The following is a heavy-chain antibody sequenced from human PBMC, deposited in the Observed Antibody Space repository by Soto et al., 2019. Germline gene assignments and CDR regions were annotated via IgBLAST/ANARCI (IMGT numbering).Heavy chain of an antibody. CDR2: ISAYNGNT. D-gene: IGHD3-22*01. J-gene: IGHJ6*02. V-gene: IGHV1-18*01. CDR1: GYTFSSYG. Sequence: ASVKVSCKASGYTFSSYGISWVRQAPGQGLEWLGWISAYNGNTNYAQKFQDRVTMTTDASTSTAYMELKSLRSDDTAVYYCARDGDYYDSSGSYYFYGMDVSGQATTVTVSS. CDR3: ARDGDYYDSSGSYYFYGMDV.